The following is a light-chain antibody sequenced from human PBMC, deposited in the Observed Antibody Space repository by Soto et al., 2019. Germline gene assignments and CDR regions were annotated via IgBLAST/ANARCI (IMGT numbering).Light chain of an antibody. CDR3: QQSYSRVT. V-gene: IGKV1-39*01. J-gene: IGKJ1*01. CDR1: QSISSY. CDR2: AAS. Sequence: DIQMTQSPSSQSASVGDGVTITCRASQSISSYVSWYQQKPGKAPKLLIYAASRLQSGVPSRFSGSRSGTDFTLTISSLQPEDFATYYCQQSYSRVTFGQGTKVDIK.